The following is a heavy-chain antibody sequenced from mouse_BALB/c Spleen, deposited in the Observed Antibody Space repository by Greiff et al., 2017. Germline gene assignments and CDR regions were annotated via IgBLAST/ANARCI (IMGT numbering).Heavy chain of an antibody. CDR2: IDPANGNT. J-gene: IGHJ3*01. CDR1: GFNIKDTY. Sequence: VQLKQSGAELVKPGASVKLSCTASGFNIKDTYMHWVKQRPEQGLEWIGRIDPANGNTKYDPKFQGKATITADTSSNTAYLQLSSLTSEDTAVYYCVSTFAYWGQGTLVTVSA. V-gene: IGHV14-3*02. CDR3: VSTFAY.